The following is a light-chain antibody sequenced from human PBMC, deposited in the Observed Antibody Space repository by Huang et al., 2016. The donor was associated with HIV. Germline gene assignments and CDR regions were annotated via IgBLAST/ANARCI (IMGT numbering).Light chain of an antibody. Sequence: EIMLTPSPATLSLSPGKRATLSCRASQSVGTYLAGYQKQPGQAPRLIIYDASFRATGIPVRFSGSESETNFTLTISRLEPEDFAVYYCQDRYNWPRFTFGPGTKVDIK. CDR3: QDRYNWPRFT. J-gene: IGKJ3*01. CDR2: DAS. V-gene: IGKV3-11*01. CDR1: QSVGTY.